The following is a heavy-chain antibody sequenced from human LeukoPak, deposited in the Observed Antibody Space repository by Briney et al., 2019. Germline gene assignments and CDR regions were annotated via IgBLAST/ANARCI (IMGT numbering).Heavy chain of an antibody. Sequence: GESLKISCKGSGYNFLTSWIGWVRQVPGKGLEWMGVIYPADSDARLSPSFQGQVTFSVDKSITTAYVEWFSLKASDTATYYCALRSEEDDAYDFWGQGTMVTVSS. D-gene: IGHD3-10*01. J-gene: IGHJ3*01. CDR1: GYNFLTSW. V-gene: IGHV5-51*01. CDR3: ALRSEEDDAYDF. CDR2: IYPADSDA.